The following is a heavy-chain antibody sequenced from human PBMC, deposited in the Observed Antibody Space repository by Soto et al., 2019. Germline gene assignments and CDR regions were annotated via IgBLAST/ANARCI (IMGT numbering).Heavy chain of an antibody. CDR1: GLTVSSNY. D-gene: IGHD3-10*01. CDR2: IYSGGST. J-gene: IGHJ4*02. CDR3: ARDFYYYGAGTMGGEFAY. Sequence: EVQLVESGGGLVQPGGSLRLSCAASGLTVSSNYMSWVRQAPGKGLEWVSVIYSGGSTYYADSVKGRFTISRDNSKNTLYLQMNSLRAEDTAVYYCARDFYYYGAGTMGGEFAYWGQGTVVTVSS. V-gene: IGHV3-66*01.